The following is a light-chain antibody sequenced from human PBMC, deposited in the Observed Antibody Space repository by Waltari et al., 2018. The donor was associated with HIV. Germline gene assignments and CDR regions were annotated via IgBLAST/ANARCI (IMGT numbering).Light chain of an antibody. CDR1: QSMSSW. CDR2: KAS. Sequence: DIQMTQSPSTLSASVGDRVTITCRASQSMSSWLAWYQQKPWKAPKLLIYKASNLESGVPSRVSGSGSGTEFTLTISGLQPDDFATYYCLQYDTYSRTFGQGTRVEIK. V-gene: IGKV1-5*03. J-gene: IGKJ1*01. CDR3: LQYDTYSRT.